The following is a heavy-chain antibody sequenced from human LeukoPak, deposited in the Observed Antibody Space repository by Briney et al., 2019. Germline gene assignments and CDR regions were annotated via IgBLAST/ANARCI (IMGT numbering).Heavy chain of an antibody. D-gene: IGHD6-13*01. V-gene: IGHV3-23*01. CDR2: ISGSGSSGST. J-gene: IGHJ1*01. CDR3: AKDPHPLVAAAGKAYFQH. CDR1: GFTFSSSA. Sequence: PGGSLRLSCAASGFTFSSSAMSWVRQAPGKGLEWVSSISGSGSSGSTYYADSVKGRFTISRDNSKNTLYLQMNSLRAEDTAVYYCAKDPHPLVAAAGKAYFQHWGQGTLVTVSS.